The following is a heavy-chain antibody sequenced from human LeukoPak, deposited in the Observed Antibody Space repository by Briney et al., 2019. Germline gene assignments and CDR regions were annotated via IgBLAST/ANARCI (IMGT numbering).Heavy chain of an antibody. CDR1: GITFSHSE. J-gene: IGHJ4*02. D-gene: IGHD3-10*01. V-gene: IGHV3-48*03. Sequence: GGSLRLSCAASGITFSHSEMIWVRQAPAKGLEWVSYISSGGSTLYYADSVKGRFTISRDNAKNSLYLQMNSLRDEDTAVYYCARDAHIVRGVNPLDYWGQGTLVTVSS. CDR2: ISSGGSTL. CDR3: ARDAHIVRGVNPLDY.